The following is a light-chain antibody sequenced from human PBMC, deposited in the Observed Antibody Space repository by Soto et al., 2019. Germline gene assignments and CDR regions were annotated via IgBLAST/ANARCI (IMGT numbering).Light chain of an antibody. Sequence: EIVMTQSPVTLSVSPGERATLSCRASQSVRTNLAWYQQKLGQAPRLLIYDASTRATGIPARFSGSGSGTDFTLTLSSLQSEDFAVYYCQQYTNWPPGYTFGQGTKLEIK. V-gene: IGKV3-15*01. CDR1: QSVRTN. CDR2: DAS. J-gene: IGKJ2*01. CDR3: QQYTNWPPGYT.